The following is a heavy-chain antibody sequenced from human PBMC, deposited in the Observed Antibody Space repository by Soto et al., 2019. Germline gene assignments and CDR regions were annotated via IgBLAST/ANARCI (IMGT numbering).Heavy chain of an antibody. Sequence: EVQLLESGGGLVQPGGSLRLSCAASGFTFSSYAMRWVRQAPGKGLEWVSAISGSGDSTYYADSVKGRFTVSRDTSKNTLYLQMNSLRAEDTAVYYCARRGSGSCYDYWGQGTLVTVSS. CDR1: GFTFSSYA. CDR2: ISGSGDST. CDR3: ARRGSGSCYDY. J-gene: IGHJ4*02. D-gene: IGHD1-26*01. V-gene: IGHV3-23*01.